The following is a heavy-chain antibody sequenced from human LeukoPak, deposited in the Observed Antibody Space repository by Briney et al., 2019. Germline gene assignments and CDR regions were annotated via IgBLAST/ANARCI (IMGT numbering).Heavy chain of an antibody. CDR1: GYSFTSYW. J-gene: IGHJ5*02. CDR2: IYPGDSDT. Sequence: GESLKISCKGSGYSFTSYWIGWVRQMPGKGLEWMGIIYPGDSDTRYSPSFQGQVTISADKSISTAYLQWSSLKASDTAMYYCARRGYCSGGSCYSVWFDPWGQGTLVTVSS. CDR3: ARRGYCSGGSCYSVWFDP. D-gene: IGHD2-15*01. V-gene: IGHV5-51*01.